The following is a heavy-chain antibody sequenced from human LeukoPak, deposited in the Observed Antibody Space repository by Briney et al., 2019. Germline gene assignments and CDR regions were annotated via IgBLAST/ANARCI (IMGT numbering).Heavy chain of an antibody. CDR2: INNDGSGT. V-gene: IGHV3-74*01. J-gene: IGHJ4*02. CDR1: GFTFSTYW. CDR3: ARDADGPGSLIDY. D-gene: IGHD2-8*01. Sequence: PGGSLRLSCAASGFTFSTYWMQWVRQAPGKGLVWVSRINNDGSGTTYADSVKGRFTISRDNPKNTVFLQMNSLRAEDTAVYYCARDADGPGSLIDYWGQEALVTVSS.